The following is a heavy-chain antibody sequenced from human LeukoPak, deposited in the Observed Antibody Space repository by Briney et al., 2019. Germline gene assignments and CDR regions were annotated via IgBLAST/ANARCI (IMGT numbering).Heavy chain of an antibody. V-gene: IGHV3-64*01. J-gene: IGHJ4*02. Sequence: PGGSLRLSCAASGFTFSSYAMHWVRQAPGKGLEYVSAIGSTGGSTYYANSVKGRFTISRDNSKNTLFLQMGSLRAEDMAVYYCARGRSSGWYARHDTNPTDYWGQGTLVTVSS. CDR3: ARGRSSGWYARHDTNPTDY. CDR1: GFTFSSYA. D-gene: IGHD6-19*01. CDR2: IGSTGGST.